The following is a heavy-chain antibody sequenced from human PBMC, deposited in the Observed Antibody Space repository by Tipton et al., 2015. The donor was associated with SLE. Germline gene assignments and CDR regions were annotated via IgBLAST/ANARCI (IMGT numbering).Heavy chain of an antibody. CDR2: IYYSGTT. V-gene: IGHV4-31*03. CDR3: ARGPQLGIHFDS. D-gene: IGHD1-1*01. J-gene: IGHJ4*02. CDR1: GGSISSGSYY. Sequence: TLSLTCTASGGSISSGSYYWSWIRQPAGKGLEWIGCIYYSGTTYYNPSLKSRLTISVDTSKNQFSLKLSSVTAADTAVYYCARGPQLGIHFDSWGQGALVTVSS.